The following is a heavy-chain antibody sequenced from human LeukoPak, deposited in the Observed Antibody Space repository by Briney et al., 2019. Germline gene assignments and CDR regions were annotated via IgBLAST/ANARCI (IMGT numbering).Heavy chain of an antibody. CDR3: ARDRVGATQPDAFDI. Sequence: ASVKVSCKASGFTFTSHDYNWVRQATGQGLEWTGWMNPNSGNTGYAQKFQGRVTMTRDTSITTVYMELSSLTSEDTAVYYCARDRVGATQPDAFDIWGQGTMVTVSS. V-gene: IGHV1-8*01. CDR1: GFTFTSHD. D-gene: IGHD1-26*01. CDR2: MNPNSGNT. J-gene: IGHJ3*02.